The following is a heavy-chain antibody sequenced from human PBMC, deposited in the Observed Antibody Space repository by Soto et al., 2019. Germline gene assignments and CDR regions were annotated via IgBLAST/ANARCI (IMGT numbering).Heavy chain of an antibody. CDR1: GGSFTYT. CDR3: ARLHSHGTYGMDV. V-gene: IGHV1-69*13. CDR2: IIPIFGTT. Sequence: SXKVSCTAPGGSFTYTLSWVRQAPGQGLEWMGGIIPIFGTTNYAQKFQGRVTITADESTKTAYMELSTLRSEDTAVYYCARLHSHGTYGMDVWGQGTTVTVSS. J-gene: IGHJ6*02. D-gene: IGHD5-18*01.